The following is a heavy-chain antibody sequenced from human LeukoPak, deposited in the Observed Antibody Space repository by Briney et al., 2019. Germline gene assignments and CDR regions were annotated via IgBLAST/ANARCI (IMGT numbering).Heavy chain of an antibody. CDR3: ARGRAATVTTSAFGY. CDR2: IYSGGDT. J-gene: IGHJ4*02. V-gene: IGHV3-53*01. CDR1: GFTVSSNF. D-gene: IGHD4-17*01. Sequence: PGGSLRLSCEASGFTVSSNFMSWVRQAPGKGPEWVSVIYSGGDTYYADFVKGRFSVSRDNSKNTVYLQMNSLRAEDTAVYYCARGRAATVTTSAFGYWGQGTLVTVSS.